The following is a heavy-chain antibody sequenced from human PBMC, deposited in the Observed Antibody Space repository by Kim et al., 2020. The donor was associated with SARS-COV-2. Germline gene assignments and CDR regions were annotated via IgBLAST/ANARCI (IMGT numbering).Heavy chain of an antibody. V-gene: IGHV2-5*01. J-gene: IGHJ5*02. D-gene: IGHD5-12*01. Sequence: KRYSPSLKSRLTITKDPSKNQVVLTMTNMDPVDTATYYCAHSPEVDGFDPWGQGTLVTVSS. CDR3: AHSPEVDGFDP. CDR2: K.